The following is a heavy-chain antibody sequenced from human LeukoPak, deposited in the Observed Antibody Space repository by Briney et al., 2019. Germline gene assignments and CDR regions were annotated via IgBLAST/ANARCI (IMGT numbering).Heavy chain of an antibody. J-gene: IGHJ6*02. CDR3: ASIVGATRGYYYGMDV. Sequence: SETLSLTCAVYGGSFSGYYWSWIRQPPGKGLEWLGEINHSGSTNYNPSLKSRVTISVDTSKNQFSLKLSSVTAADTAVYYCASIVGATRGYYYGMDVWGQGTTVTVSS. V-gene: IGHV4-34*01. CDR1: GGSFSGYY. D-gene: IGHD1-26*01. CDR2: INHSGST.